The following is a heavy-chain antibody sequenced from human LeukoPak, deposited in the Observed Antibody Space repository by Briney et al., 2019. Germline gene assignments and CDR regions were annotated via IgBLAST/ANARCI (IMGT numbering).Heavy chain of an antibody. CDR2: INTNTGNP. D-gene: IGHD6-19*01. CDR1: GYTFTNFA. V-gene: IGHV7-4-1*02. CDR3: ATDLKKGDSGCFDY. J-gene: IGHJ4*02. Sequence: GASVKVSCKASGYTFTNFAMNWVRQAPGQGLEWMGWINTNTGNPTYAQGFTGRFVFSLDTSVSTAYLQISSLKAEDTAVYYCATDLKKGDSGCFDYWGQGTLVTVSS.